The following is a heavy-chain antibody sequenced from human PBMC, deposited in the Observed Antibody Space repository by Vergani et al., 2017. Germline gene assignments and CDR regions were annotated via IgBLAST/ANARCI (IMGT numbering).Heavy chain of an antibody. CDR2: IYYSGST. V-gene: IGHV4-39*01. CDR3: ATHPLGYYDSGGYYSHYFDY. Sequence: QVQLQESGPGLVKPSQTLSLTCTVSGGSISSSSYYWGWIRQPPGKGLEWIGRIYYSGSTYYNPSLKSRVTISVDTSKNQFSLKLSSVTAADTAVYYCATHPLGYYDSGGYYSHYFDYWGQGTLVTVSS. CDR1: GGSISSSSYY. D-gene: IGHD3-22*01. J-gene: IGHJ4*02.